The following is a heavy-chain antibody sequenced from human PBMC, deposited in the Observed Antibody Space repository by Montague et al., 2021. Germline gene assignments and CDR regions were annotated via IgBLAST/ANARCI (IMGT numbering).Heavy chain of an antibody. CDR3: ARYDWITFGELMNDAFDI. J-gene: IGHJ3*02. CDR1: GDSVSSNSAA. CDR2: TYCRSKWYY. Sequence: CAISGDSVSSNSAAWNWIRQSPSRGLEWLGRTYCRSKWYYDYAVSVKSRITIHPDTSKNQFSLQLNSVTPEDTAVYYCARYDWITFGELMNDAFDIWGQGTLVAVSS. D-gene: IGHD3-16*01. V-gene: IGHV6-1*01.